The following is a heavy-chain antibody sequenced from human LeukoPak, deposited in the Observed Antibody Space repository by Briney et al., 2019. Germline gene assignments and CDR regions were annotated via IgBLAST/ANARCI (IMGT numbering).Heavy chain of an antibody. D-gene: IGHD6-19*01. CDR1: GFRFDDHG. CDR3: AGGDRNGWYFDY. V-gene: IGHV3-20*04. Sequence: GGSLRLSSAASGFRFDDHGMSWVRQAPGKGLEWVSGINWNGGSTGYADSVKGRFTISRDNAKNSLYLQMNSLRAEGTALYYCAGGDRNGWYFDYWGQGILVTVSS. J-gene: IGHJ4*02. CDR2: INWNGGST.